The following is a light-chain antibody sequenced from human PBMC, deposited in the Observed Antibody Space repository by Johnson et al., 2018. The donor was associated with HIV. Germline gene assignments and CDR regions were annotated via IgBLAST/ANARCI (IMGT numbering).Light chain of an antibody. Sequence: HSVLTQPPSVSAAPGQKVTISCSGSNYNIGNNYVSWYQQLPGTAPKLLIYDNNKRPSGIPDRFSGSKSGTSATLGITGLQTGDEADYYCGTWDSSLSAEVVGTGTKVTVL. CDR3: GTWDSSLSAEV. V-gene: IGLV1-51*01. CDR1: NYNIGNNY. J-gene: IGLJ1*01. CDR2: DNN.